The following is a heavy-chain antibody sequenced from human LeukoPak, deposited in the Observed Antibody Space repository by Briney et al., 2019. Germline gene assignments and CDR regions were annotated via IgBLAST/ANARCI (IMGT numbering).Heavy chain of an antibody. CDR2: INHSGST. J-gene: IGHJ4*02. CDR1: GGTFSGYY. CDR3: ARSDIVVVVADTLRYDSSGYYDY. Sequence: SETLSLTCAASGGTFSGYYWSWIRQPPGKGLEWIGEINHSGSTNYNPSLKSRVTISVDTSKNQFSLKLSSVTAADTAVYYCARSDIVVVVADTLRYDSSGYYDYWGQGTLVTVSS. D-gene: IGHD2-15*01. V-gene: IGHV4-34*01.